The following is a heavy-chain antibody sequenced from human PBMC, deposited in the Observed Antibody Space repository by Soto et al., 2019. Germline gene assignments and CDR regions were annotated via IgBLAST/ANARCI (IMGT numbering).Heavy chain of an antibody. CDR2: MNANSGSA. Sequence: GASVKVSCKASGYTFTSYDINWVRQATGQGLEWMGWMNANSGSAGYAQNFQGRVTMTRDTSMSTAYMELSSLRSEDTAVYYCARGRIAVAGYFDYWGQGTLVTVSS. V-gene: IGHV1-8*01. CDR3: ARGRIAVAGYFDY. J-gene: IGHJ4*02. D-gene: IGHD6-19*01. CDR1: GYTFTSYD.